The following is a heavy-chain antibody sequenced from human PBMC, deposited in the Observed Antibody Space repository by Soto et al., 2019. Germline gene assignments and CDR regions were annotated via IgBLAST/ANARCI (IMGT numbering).Heavy chain of an antibody. CDR2: INHSGST. Sequence: LSLTCAVYGGSFSGYYWSWIRQPPGKGLEWIGEINHSGSTNYNPSLKSRVTISVDTSKNQFSLKLSSVTAADTAVYYCASGGTRRGAAAGTDYWGQGTLVTVSS. CDR3: ASGGTRRGAAAGTDY. J-gene: IGHJ4*02. V-gene: IGHV4-34*01. CDR1: GGSFSGYY. D-gene: IGHD6-13*01.